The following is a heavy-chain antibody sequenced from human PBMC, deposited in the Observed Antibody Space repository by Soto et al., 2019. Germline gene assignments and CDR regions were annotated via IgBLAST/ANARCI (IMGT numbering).Heavy chain of an antibody. CDR2: IYYSGST. V-gene: IGHV4-30-4*01. CDR1: GGSISSGDYY. J-gene: IGHJ4*02. CDR3: ARASVPGSYYYYFDY. D-gene: IGHD3-10*01. Sequence: SETLSLTCTVSGGSISSGDYYWSWIRQPPGKGLEWIGYIYYSGSTYYNPSLKSRVTISVDTSKNQFSLKLSSVTAADTAVYYCARASVPGSYYYYFDYWGQGTLVTVSS.